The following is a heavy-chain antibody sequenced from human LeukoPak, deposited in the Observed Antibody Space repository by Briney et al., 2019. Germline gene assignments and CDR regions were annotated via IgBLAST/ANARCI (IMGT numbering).Heavy chain of an antibody. D-gene: IGHD2-2*01. J-gene: IGHJ4*02. Sequence: SETLSLTCTVSGGSISSGSYYWSWIRQPAGKGLEWIGRIYTSGSTNYNPSLKSRVTISVDASKNQFSLKLSSVTAADTAVYYCARHGDIVVVPSYYFDYWGQGTLVTVSS. CDR2: IYTSGST. CDR1: GGSISSGSYY. CDR3: ARHGDIVVVPSYYFDY. V-gene: IGHV4-61*02.